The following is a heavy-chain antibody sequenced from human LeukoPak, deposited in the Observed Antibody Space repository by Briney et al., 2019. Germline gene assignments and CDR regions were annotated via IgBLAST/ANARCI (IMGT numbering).Heavy chain of an antibody. V-gene: IGHV3-21*01. D-gene: IGHD5-12*01. Sequence: GSLRLSCAASGFTFSSYSMNWVRQDPGKGLEWVSSISSSSSYIYYADSVKGRFTISRDNAKNSLYLQMNSLRAEDTAVYYCARDGRYSGYDFDYWGQGTLVTVSS. CDR2: ISSSSSYI. CDR3: ARDGRYSGYDFDY. CDR1: GFTFSSYS. J-gene: IGHJ4*02.